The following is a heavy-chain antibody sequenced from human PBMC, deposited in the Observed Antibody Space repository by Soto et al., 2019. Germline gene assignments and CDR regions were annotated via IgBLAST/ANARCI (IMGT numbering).Heavy chain of an antibody. CDR1: GGSIRSSSYY. Sequence: SETLSLTCTVSGGSIRSSSYYWGWIRQPPGKGLEWIGSIYYSGSTYYNPSLKSRVTISVDTSKNQFSLKLSSVTAADTAVYYCASGSSGYYSDYYYYGMDVWGQGTTVTVSS. V-gene: IGHV4-39*01. CDR2: IYYSGST. J-gene: IGHJ6*02. D-gene: IGHD3-22*01. CDR3: ASGSSGYYSDYYYYGMDV.